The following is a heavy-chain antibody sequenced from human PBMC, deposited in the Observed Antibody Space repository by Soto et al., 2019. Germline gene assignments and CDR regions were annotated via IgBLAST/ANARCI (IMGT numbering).Heavy chain of an antibody. J-gene: IGHJ4*02. Sequence: SETLSLTCTVSGGSVSSGSYYWTWIRQSPGKGLEWMGYIISSGSTDYNPPLKSRVTISVDSSKNEFSLKLRSVTAADTAVYYCARQRIAAAQYYFDYWRQGMLVTVSS. CDR2: IISSGST. D-gene: IGHD6-13*01. V-gene: IGHV4-61*01. CDR3: ARQRIAAAQYYFDY. CDR1: GGSVSSGSYY.